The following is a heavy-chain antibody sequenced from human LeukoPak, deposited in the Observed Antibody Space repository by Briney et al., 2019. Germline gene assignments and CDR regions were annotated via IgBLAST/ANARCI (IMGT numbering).Heavy chain of an antibody. V-gene: IGHV3-43*01. CDR3: VKAFYTTWGGYDAFHD. D-gene: IGHD3-16*01. Sequence: GGSLRLSYAVSGFTFSDYTMHWVRQRPGHGLEWMCLMDWTVVNTFYTDSLKGPFDITRDDSKNSLYLQNNSLTAEDTALYYCVKAFYTTWGGYDAFHDWGQGTMVTVSS. J-gene: IGHJ3*01. CDR1: GFTFSDYT. CDR2: MDWTVVNT.